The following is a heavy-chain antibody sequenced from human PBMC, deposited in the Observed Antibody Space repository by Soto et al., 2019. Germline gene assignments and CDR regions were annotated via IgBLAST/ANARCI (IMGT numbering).Heavy chain of an antibody. D-gene: IGHD3-22*01. Sequence: LEPQSLPCTVAYDSITSSSDYWGWIRQPPGKGLEFIGTIYYRGNTYYNPSLKSRVTISVDTSKKQLSLNLSSVTAADMAVYYCARIDSTGAFDYWGRGTLVTVSS. J-gene: IGHJ4*01. V-gene: IGHV4-39*01. CDR2: IYYRGNT. CDR3: ARIDSTGAFDY. CDR1: YDSITSSSDY.